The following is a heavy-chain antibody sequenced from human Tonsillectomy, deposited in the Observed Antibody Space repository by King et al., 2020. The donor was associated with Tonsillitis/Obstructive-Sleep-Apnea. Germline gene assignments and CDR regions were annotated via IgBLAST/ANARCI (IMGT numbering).Heavy chain of an antibody. CDR1: GFSLSTSGVA. Sequence: TLQESGPTLVKPTQTLTLTCTFSGFSLSTSGVAVGWIRQPPGKALEWLALIYWDDDKRYSPSLKSRLTITKDTSKNQVVLTMTNMDPEDTATYYCAHRPDDSSGYYYFDYWGQGTLVTVSS. CDR3: AHRPDDSSGYYYFDY. V-gene: IGHV2-5*02. CDR2: IYWDDDK. J-gene: IGHJ4*02. D-gene: IGHD3-22*01.